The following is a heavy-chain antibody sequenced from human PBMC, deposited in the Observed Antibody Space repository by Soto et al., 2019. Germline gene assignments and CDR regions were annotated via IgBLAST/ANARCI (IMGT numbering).Heavy chain of an antibody. J-gene: IGHJ6*02. CDR1: GFSFSNYA. D-gene: IGHD2-15*01. CDR2: ISYDGSNK. Sequence: GGSLRLSCAASGFSFSNYAMHWVRQAPGKGLEWVAVISYDGSNKYYADSVKGRFTISRDNSKNTLYLQMNSLRVENTAVCSCARCPIGYCSGGNCKDYYFGMDVWGQGTTVTVSS. V-gene: IGHV3-30-3*01. CDR3: ARCPIGYCSGGNCKDYYFGMDV.